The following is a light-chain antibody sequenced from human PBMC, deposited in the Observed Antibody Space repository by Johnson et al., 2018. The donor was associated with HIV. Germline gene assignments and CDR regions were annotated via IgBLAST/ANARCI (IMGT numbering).Light chain of an antibody. CDR3: GTWDSSLSGFYG. CDR1: SSNIGNNY. Sequence: QSVLTQPPSVSAAPGQKVTISCSGSSSNIGNNYVSWYQQLPGTAPKLLIYENNKRPSGIPDRFSGSKSGTSATLGITALQTGDEADYYCGTWDSSLSGFYGFGTGTKVTVL. J-gene: IGLJ1*01. CDR2: ENN. V-gene: IGLV1-51*02.